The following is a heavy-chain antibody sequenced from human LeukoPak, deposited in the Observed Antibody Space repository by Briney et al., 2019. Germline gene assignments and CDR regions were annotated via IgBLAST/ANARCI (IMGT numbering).Heavy chain of an antibody. CDR3: ARVEIAGAGDFWYFNL. J-gene: IGHJ2*01. Sequence: GGSLRLSCAASGFSFSNYGMTWVRQAPGKGLEWVSSIRSTSSNTYYADSVRGRFTISRDNAKNSLYLQMNSLRAEDTAVYYCARVEIAGAGDFWYFNLWGRGTQVTFSS. V-gene: IGHV3-21*01. CDR1: GFSFSNYG. D-gene: IGHD6-13*01. CDR2: IRSTSSNT.